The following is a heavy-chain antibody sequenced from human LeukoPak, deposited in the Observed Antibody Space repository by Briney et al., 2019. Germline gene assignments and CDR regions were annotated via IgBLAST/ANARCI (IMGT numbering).Heavy chain of an antibody. Sequence: GGSLRLSCAASGFTFSSYSMNWVRQAPGKGLEWVSYISSSSSTIYYADSVKGRFTISRDSAKNSLYLQMNSLRDEDTAVYYCARDRDRYCSSTSCYYFDYWGQGTLVTVSS. CDR3: ARDRDRYCSSTSCYYFDY. CDR2: ISSSSSTI. CDR1: GFTFSSYS. D-gene: IGHD2-2*01. J-gene: IGHJ4*02. V-gene: IGHV3-48*02.